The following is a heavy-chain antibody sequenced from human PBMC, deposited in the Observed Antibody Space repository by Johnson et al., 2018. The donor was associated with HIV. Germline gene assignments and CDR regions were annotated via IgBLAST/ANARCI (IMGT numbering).Heavy chain of an antibody. V-gene: IGHV3-33*06. CDR2: IWYDGSNK. CDR1: GFTSSGYA. Sequence: QVQLVESGGAVVQPGKSLRPPCAASGFTSSGYAIHWVRQAPGKGLEWVAVIWYDGSNKYYADSVKGRFTISRDNSKNTIYLQMNSLRVEDTAVYYCAKPYYDFWSGYYEYNAFDIWGQGTLVTVSS. D-gene: IGHD3-3*01. CDR3: AKPYYDFWSGYYEYNAFDI. J-gene: IGHJ3*02.